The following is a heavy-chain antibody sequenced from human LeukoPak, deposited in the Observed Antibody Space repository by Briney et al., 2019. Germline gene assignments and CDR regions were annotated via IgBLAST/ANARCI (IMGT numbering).Heavy chain of an antibody. J-gene: IGHJ5*02. CDR1: GYTFTGYY. D-gene: IGHD1-1*01. V-gene: IGHV1-2*04. Sequence: ASVKVSCKASGYTFTGYYMHWVRQAPGQGLEWMGWINPNSGGTNYAQKFQGWVTMTRDTSISTAYMELSRLRSDDTAVYYCARDPFTGTTGYNWFDPWGQGTLVTVSS. CDR2: INPNSGGT. CDR3: ARDPFTGTTGYNWFDP.